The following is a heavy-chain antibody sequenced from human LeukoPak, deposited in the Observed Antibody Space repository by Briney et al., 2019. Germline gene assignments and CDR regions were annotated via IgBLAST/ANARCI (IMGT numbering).Heavy chain of an antibody. J-gene: IGHJ1*01. CDR2: INPEGSGT. D-gene: IGHD6-13*01. Sequence: GGSLRLSCAASGFTFTRYWMHWVRQTPGKGLVWVSRINPEGSGTGYADSVKGRFTIFRDNAKNTLYLQMNSLRAEDTAVYYCARGASVAAAGASPWGRGTLVTVSS. CDR3: ARGASVAAAGASP. V-gene: IGHV3-74*01. CDR1: GFTFTRYW.